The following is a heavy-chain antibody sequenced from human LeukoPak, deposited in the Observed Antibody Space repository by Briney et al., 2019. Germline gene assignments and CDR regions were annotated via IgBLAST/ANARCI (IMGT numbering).Heavy chain of an antibody. Sequence: SETLSLTCTVSGGSLSSSSYYWGWVRQPPGKGPEWIGNIYYSGSTYSNPSLKSRLTISLDTSQRQFSLRLSSVTAADTALYYCTRGSYDVLTGYSTLGEYWGQGTLVTVSS. CDR2: IYYSGST. CDR1: GGSLSSSSYY. CDR3: TRGSYDVLTGYSTLGEY. V-gene: IGHV4-39*01. J-gene: IGHJ4*02. D-gene: IGHD3-9*01.